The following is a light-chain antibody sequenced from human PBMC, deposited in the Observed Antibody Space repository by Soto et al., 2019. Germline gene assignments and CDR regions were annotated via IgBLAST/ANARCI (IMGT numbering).Light chain of an antibody. CDR3: QAYAKSRTGFPV. V-gene: IGLV1-40*01. J-gene: IGLJ1*01. Sequence: SALRQPPSLSGAPGQRITIFCSRGSNDIGAECDVRWYQHLPGTAPKLLTYRTTNRPSGVPGRFSCSKSRTSASLGIPGIQADDEADYYCQAYAKSRTGFPVFGTGTKVTV. CDR1: SNDIGAECD. CDR2: RTT.